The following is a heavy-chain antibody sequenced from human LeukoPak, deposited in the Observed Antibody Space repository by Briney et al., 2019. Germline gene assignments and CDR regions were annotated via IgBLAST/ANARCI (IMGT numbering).Heavy chain of an antibody. CDR3: ARDTNYYYMDV. CDR1: GYSISSGYY. CDR2: IYHSGST. Sequence: SETLSLTCTVSGYSISSGYYWGWIRQPPGKGLEWIGSIYHSGSTYYNPSLKSRVTISVDTSKNQFSLKRSSVTAADTAVYYCARDTNYYYMDVWGKGTTVTVSS. J-gene: IGHJ6*03. D-gene: IGHD1-1*01. V-gene: IGHV4-38-2*02.